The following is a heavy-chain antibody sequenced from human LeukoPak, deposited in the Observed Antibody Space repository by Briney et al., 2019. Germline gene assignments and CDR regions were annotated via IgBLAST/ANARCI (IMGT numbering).Heavy chain of an antibody. J-gene: IGHJ4*02. V-gene: IGHV1-46*01. CDR2: INPSGGST. CDR3: ARDHLPYGGYSHYFDY. D-gene: IGHD5-12*01. Sequence: ASVKVSCKASGYTFTSYYMHWVRQAPGQGLEWMGIINPSGGSTSYAQKFQGRVTMTRDTSTSTVYMELSSLRSEDTAVYYCARDHLPYGGYSHYFDYWGQGTLVTVSS. CDR1: GYTFTSYY.